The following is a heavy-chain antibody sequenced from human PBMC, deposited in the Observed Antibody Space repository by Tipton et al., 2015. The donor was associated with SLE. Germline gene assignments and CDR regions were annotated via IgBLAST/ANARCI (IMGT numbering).Heavy chain of an antibody. J-gene: IGHJ4*02. CDR3: ARVRSGSFRGYSYFDY. CDR2: ISYDGSNK. Sequence: QLVQSGGGVVQPGRSLRLSCAASGFTFSSYAMHWVRQAPGKGLEWVAVISYDGSNKYYADSVKGRFTISRDNSKNTLYLQMNSLRAEDTAVYYCARVRSGSFRGYSYFDYWGQGTLVTVSS. V-gene: IGHV3-30-3*01. D-gene: IGHD3-16*01. CDR1: GFTFSSYA.